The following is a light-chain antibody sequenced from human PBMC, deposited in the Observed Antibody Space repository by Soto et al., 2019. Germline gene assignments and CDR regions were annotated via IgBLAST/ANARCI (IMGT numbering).Light chain of an antibody. V-gene: IGKV1-33*01. CDR3: QQYDNLLLT. Sequence: DXQMTQSPSSLSASVGDRVTITCQASQDISNYLNWYQQKPGKAPKLLIYDASNLETGVPSRFSGSGSGTDFTFTISSLQPEDIATYYCQQYDNLLLTFGGGTKVEIK. J-gene: IGKJ4*01. CDR1: QDISNY. CDR2: DAS.